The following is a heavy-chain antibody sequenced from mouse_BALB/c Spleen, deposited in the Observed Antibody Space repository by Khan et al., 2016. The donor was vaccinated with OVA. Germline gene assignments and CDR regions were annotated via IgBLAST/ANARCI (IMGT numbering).Heavy chain of an antibody. D-gene: IGHD2-1*01. CDR3: ARPVYPGYFDV. V-gene: IGHV2-6-1*01. CDR2: IWSDGRT. CDR1: GFSLTSYG. J-gene: IGHJ1*01. Sequence: QVQLKQSGPGPVAPSQSLSITCTISGFSLTSYGVHWVRQPAGKGLEWLVVIWSDGRTTYNSALKSRLSISKDNSKSQVFLKVNSLQTDDTAIYXCARPVYPGYFDVWGAGTTVTVSS.